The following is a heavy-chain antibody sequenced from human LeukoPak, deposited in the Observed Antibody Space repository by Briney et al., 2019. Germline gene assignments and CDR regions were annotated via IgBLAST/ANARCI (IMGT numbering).Heavy chain of an antibody. J-gene: IGHJ6*02. V-gene: IGHV3-9*01. CDR1: GFTFDDYA. Sequence: GGSLRLSCAASGFTFDDYAMHWVRQAPGKGLEWVSGISWNSGSIGYANSVKGRFTISRDNAKNSLYLQMNSLRAEDTALYYCAKGQYSSSWYNGMDVWGQGTTVTVSS. D-gene: IGHD6-13*01. CDR2: ISWNSGSI. CDR3: AKGQYSSSWYNGMDV.